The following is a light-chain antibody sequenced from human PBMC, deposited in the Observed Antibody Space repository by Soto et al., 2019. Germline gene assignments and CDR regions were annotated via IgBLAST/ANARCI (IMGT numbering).Light chain of an antibody. CDR1: SSNIGAGSY. CDR3: QSYDSSLSGFYV. Sequence: QSLLTQPPSVSEAPGQRVTISCTGSSSNIGAGSYVHWYQQLPGTAPKLLIYANNDRPSGVPDRFSGSKSGTSASLAITGLQAEDEADYYCQSYDSSLSGFYVFGTGTKVTVL. V-gene: IGLV1-40*01. CDR2: ANN. J-gene: IGLJ1*01.